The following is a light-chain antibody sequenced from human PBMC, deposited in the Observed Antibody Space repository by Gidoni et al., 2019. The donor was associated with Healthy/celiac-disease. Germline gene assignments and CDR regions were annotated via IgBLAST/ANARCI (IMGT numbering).Light chain of an antibody. Sequence: QSVLTQPPSVSGAPGQRVTISCTGSSSNTGAGYGVHWYQQLPGTAPKLLIYGNSNRPSGVPDRFSGSKSGTSASLAITGLQAEDEADYYCQSYDSSLSGSWVFGGGTKLTVL. V-gene: IGLV1-40*01. J-gene: IGLJ3*02. CDR2: GNS. CDR1: SSNTGAGYG. CDR3: QSYDSSLSGSWV.